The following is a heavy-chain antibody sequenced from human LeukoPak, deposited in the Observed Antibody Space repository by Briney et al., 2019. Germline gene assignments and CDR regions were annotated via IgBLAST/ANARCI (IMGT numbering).Heavy chain of an antibody. CDR2: VYYSGTT. CDR3: GAFRQWLVILDS. D-gene: IGHD6-19*01. J-gene: IGHJ4*02. CDR1: GASISSYY. V-gene: IGHV4-59*08. Sequence: PSETLSLSCTVSGASISSYYWSWIRQPPGKGLEWIGYVYYSGTTNYNPSLKSRVSISVDTSKNQFSLNLSSVTAADTAVYYCGAFRQWLVILDSWGQGTLVTVSS.